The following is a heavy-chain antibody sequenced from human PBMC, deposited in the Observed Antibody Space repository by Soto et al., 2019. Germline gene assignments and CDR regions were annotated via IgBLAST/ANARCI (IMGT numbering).Heavy chain of an antibody. J-gene: IGHJ4*02. CDR2: ISGYNAKT. Sequence: QVQLVQSGPEVKKPGASVKVSCKTSGYTFSNYGISWLRQAPGRGLEWMGWISGYNAKTNYTQKVQGRVSMTTDTSTITAYLHVWILRSDDTAVYYCARDRRDYAWGSYRSYFDSWGQGTLVSVSS. CDR1: GYTFSNYG. V-gene: IGHV1-18*01. CDR3: ARDRRDYAWGSYRSYFDS. D-gene: IGHD3-16*02.